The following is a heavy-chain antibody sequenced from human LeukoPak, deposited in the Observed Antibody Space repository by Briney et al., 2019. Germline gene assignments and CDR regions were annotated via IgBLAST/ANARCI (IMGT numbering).Heavy chain of an antibody. CDR1: GGSFSGYY. V-gene: IGHV4-34*01. J-gene: IGHJ4*02. D-gene: IGHD6-13*01. CDR3: ARAGEVIAAAGTLDY. CDR2: INHSGST. Sequence: PSETLSLTCAVYGGSFSGYYWSWIRQPPGKGREWIGEINHSGSTNYNPSLKSRVTISVDTSKNQFSLKLSSVTAADTAVCYCARAGEVIAAAGTLDYWGQGTLVTVSS.